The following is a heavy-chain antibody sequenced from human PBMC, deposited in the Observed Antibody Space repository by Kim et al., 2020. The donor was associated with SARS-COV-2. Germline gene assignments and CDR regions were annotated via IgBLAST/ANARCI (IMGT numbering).Heavy chain of an antibody. D-gene: IGHD3-3*01. V-gene: IGHV4-39*01. J-gene: IGHJ4*02. CDR1: GGSISSSSYY. CDR2: IYYSGST. CDR3: ARAAGVVIFYFDY. Sequence: SETLSLTCTVSGGSISSSSYYWGWIRQPPGKGLEWIGSIYYSGSTYYNPSLKSRVTISVDTSKNQFSLKLSSVTAADTAVYYCARAAGVVIFYFDYWGQGTLVTVSS.